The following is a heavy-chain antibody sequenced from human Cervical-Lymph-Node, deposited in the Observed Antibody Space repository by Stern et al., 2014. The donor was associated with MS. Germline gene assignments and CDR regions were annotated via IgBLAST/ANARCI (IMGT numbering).Heavy chain of an antibody. V-gene: IGHV4-31*03. D-gene: IGHD2-2*01. CDR1: GRSLISGGYY. CDR3: ARDRTSNSNCFDP. Sequence: VQLVESGPGLVKPSQTVSLTCTVSGRSLISGGYYWTWIRQRPGKGLEWFGYVYHTGTTYYNPSLKSRATMSVDTSKNQFSLKLSSVTAADTAVYYCARDRTSNSNCFDPWGQGTLVTVSS. CDR2: VYHTGTT. J-gene: IGHJ5*02.